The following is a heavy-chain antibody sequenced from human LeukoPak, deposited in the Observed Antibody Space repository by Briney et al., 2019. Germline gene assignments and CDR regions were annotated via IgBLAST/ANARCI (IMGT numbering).Heavy chain of an antibody. Sequence: GGSLRLSCAASGFTFSSYGMHWVRQAPGKGLEWVAFIRYDGSNKYYADSVKGRFTISRDNSKNTLYLQMNSLRAEDTAVYYCARDYSDSTRGVFDYWGQGTLVTVSS. CDR1: GFTFSSYG. D-gene: IGHD3-10*01. CDR3: ARDYSDSTRGVFDY. V-gene: IGHV3-30*02. J-gene: IGHJ4*02. CDR2: IRYDGSNK.